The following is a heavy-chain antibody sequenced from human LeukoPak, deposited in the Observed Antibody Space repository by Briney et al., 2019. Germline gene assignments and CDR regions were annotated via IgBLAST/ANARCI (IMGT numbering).Heavy chain of an antibody. CDR3: AKCLLPWIQNQQFDY. J-gene: IGHJ4*02. CDR2: IRYDGSNK. D-gene: IGHD5-18*01. Sequence: GGSLRLSCAASGFTFSSYGMHWVRQAPGKGLEWVAFIRYDGSNKYYADSVKGRFTISRDNSKNTLYLQMNSLRAEDTAVYYCAKCLLPWIQNQQFDYWGQGTLVTVSS. CDR1: GFTFSSYG. V-gene: IGHV3-30*02.